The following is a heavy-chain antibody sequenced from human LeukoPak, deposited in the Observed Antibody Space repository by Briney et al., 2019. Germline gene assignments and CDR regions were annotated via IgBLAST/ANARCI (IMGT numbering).Heavy chain of an antibody. D-gene: IGHD3-10*01. V-gene: IGHV1-46*01. Sequence: ASVKVSCKASGYTFTSYYIHWVRQAPGQGLEWMGLINPSGGGTNYAQKFQGRVTMTRDTSTSTFYMELSSLRSDDTAVYYCARGVSLLWFGEPTPHNWFDPWGQGTLVTVSS. CDR2: INPSGGGT. CDR1: GYTFTSYY. J-gene: IGHJ5*02. CDR3: ARGVSLLWFGEPTPHNWFDP.